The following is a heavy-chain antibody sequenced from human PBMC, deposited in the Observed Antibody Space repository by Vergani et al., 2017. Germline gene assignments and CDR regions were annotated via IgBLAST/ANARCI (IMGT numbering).Heavy chain of an antibody. V-gene: IGHV3-48*01. Sequence: DVRLVDSGGGVVQPGGSLRLSCAASGFTFSAYSMNWVRQTPGKGLEWISYIGVSDNSIYYADSVMGRFAISRDNARNLLFLQMNSLRADDSALYFCVRDPDYNTFDSWGQGTLVTVS. CDR3: VRDPDYNTFDS. D-gene: IGHD4-11*01. CDR1: GFTFSAYS. J-gene: IGHJ4*02. CDR2: IGVSDNSI.